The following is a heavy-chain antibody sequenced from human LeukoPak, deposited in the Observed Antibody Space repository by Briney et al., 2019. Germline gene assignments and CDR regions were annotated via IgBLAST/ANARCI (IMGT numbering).Heavy chain of an antibody. V-gene: IGHV4-4*07. D-gene: IGHD3-22*01. CDR1: GGSISSYY. J-gene: IGHJ3*02. CDR2: IYTSGST. CDR3: AREFAYYYDSSGYRRAFDI. Sequence: KSSETLSLTCTVSGGSISSYYWSWIRQPAGKGLEWIGRIYTSGSTNYNPSLKSRVTMSVDTSENQFSLKLSSVTAADTAVYYCAREFAYYYDSSGYRRAFDIWGQGTMVTVSS.